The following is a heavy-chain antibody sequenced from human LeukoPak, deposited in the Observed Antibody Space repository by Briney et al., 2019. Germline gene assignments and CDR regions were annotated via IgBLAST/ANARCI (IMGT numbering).Heavy chain of an antibody. CDR2: ISGSGGST. D-gene: IGHD2-15*01. CDR3: AKSIVVVVAATEDY. Sequence: GGSLRLSCAASGFTFSSYAVSWVRQAPGKGLEWVSAISGSGGSTYYADSVKGRFTISRDNSKNTLYLQMYSLRAEDTAVYYCAKSIVVVVAATEDYWGQGTLVTVSS. CDR1: GFTFSSYA. V-gene: IGHV3-23*01. J-gene: IGHJ4*02.